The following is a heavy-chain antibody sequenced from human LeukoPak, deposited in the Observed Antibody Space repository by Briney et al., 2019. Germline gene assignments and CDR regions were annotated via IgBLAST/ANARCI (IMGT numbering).Heavy chain of an antibody. D-gene: IGHD6-13*01. CDR2: ISGSGGST. CDR1: GFTFSSYA. J-gene: IGHJ4*02. Sequence: GGSRRLSCAASGFTFSSYAMSWVRQAPGKGLEWVSAISGSGGSTYYADSVKGRFTISRDNSKNTLYLQMNSLRAEDTAVYYCAKARGYSSSQGLLWDYWGQGTLVTVSS. V-gene: IGHV3-23*01. CDR3: AKARGYSSSQGLLWDY.